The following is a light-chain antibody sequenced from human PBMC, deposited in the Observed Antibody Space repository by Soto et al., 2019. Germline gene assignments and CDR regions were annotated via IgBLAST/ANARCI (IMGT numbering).Light chain of an antibody. CDR2: GAS. Sequence: EIVLTQSPGTLSLSPGERATLSCRASQSVSSSYLAWYQQKPGQAPRLLIYGASSRATGIPDRLSGSGSGTDFTLTISRLEPEDFAVYYCQEFASNFGGGTKVDIK. V-gene: IGKV3-20*01. J-gene: IGKJ4*01. CDR1: QSVSSSY. CDR3: QEFASN.